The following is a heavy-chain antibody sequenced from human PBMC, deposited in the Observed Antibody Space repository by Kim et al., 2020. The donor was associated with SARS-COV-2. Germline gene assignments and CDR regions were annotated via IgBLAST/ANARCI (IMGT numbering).Heavy chain of an antibody. CDR3: TSSQYYYDSSGLSFDH. CDR2: IRSKANSYAT. Sequence: GGSLRLSCAASGFTFSGSAMHWVRQASGKGLEWVGRIRSKANSYATAYAASVKGRFTISRDDSKNTAYLQMNSLKTEDTAVYYCTSSQYYYDSSGLSFDHWGQGTLVTVSS. V-gene: IGHV3-73*01. J-gene: IGHJ4*02. CDR1: GFTFSGSA. D-gene: IGHD3-22*01.